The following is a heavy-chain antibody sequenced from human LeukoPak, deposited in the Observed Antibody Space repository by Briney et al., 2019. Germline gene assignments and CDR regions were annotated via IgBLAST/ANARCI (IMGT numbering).Heavy chain of an antibody. D-gene: IGHD7-27*01. V-gene: IGHV3-48*03. J-gene: IGHJ4*02. CDR3: VRDGSSWGNFDY. CDR1: GFTVSSNY. Sequence: GGSLRLSCAASGFTVSSNYMTWVRQAPGKGLEWVSYISSSGSTIYYADSVKGRFTISRDNAKNSLYLQMNSLRTEDTAVYYCVRDGSSWGNFDYWGQGTLVSVSS. CDR2: ISSSGSTI.